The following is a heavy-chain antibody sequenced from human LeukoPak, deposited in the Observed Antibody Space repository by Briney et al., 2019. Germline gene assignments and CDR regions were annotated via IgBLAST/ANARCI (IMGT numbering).Heavy chain of an antibody. J-gene: IGHJ4*02. D-gene: IGHD3-10*01. CDR2: ISGSGDST. Sequence: QPGGSLRLSCAASGFTFSSYAMSWIRQAPGKGLEWVSVISGSGDSTYYTDSVKGRFIISRDNSKNTLYLQMNSLRAEDTAVYYCAKWVPFDYWGQGTLLTVSS. CDR3: AKWVPFDY. CDR1: GFTFSSYA. V-gene: IGHV3-23*01.